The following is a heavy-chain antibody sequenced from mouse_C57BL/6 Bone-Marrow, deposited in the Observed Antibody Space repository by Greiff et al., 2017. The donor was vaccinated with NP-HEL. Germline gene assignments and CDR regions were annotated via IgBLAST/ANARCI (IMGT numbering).Heavy chain of an antibody. Sequence: QVQLQQPGAELMKPGASVKLSCKATGYTFTGYWIEWVKQRPGHGLEWIGEIFPGSGCTNYNEKFKGKATFTADTSSNTAYMQLSSLTTEDSAIYYCARMRGNCISYYAMDYWGQGTSVTVSS. D-gene: IGHD2-1*01. CDR2: IFPGSGCT. CDR1: GYTFTGYW. CDR3: ARMRGNCISYYAMDY. V-gene: IGHV1-9*01. J-gene: IGHJ4*01.